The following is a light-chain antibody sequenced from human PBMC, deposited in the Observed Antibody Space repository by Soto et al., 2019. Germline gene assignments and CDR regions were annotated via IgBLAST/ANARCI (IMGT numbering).Light chain of an antibody. J-gene: IGLJ2*01. Sequence: QSALTQPPSASGSPGQSVTISCTGASSDVGKYNFVSWYQQHPGKAPKLMIYDVNERPSGVPDRFSGSKSGNTASLTVSGLQAEDEADYYCTSYAGSSIPVVFGGGTKLTVL. V-gene: IGLV2-8*01. CDR1: SSDVGKYNF. CDR3: TSYAGSSIPVV. CDR2: DVN.